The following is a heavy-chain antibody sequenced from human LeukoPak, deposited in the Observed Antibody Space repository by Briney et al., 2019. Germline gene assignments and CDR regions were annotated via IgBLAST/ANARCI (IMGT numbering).Heavy chain of an antibody. Sequence: SETLSLTCTVSGGPISSYYWSWIRQPAGKGLEWIGRIYTSGSTNYNPSLKSRVTMSVDTSKNQFSLKLSSVTAADTAVYYCGRERSGWLVFDPWGQGTLVTVSS. CDR2: IYTSGST. CDR1: GGPISSYY. J-gene: IGHJ5*02. V-gene: IGHV4-4*07. CDR3: GRERSGWLVFDP. D-gene: IGHD6-19*01.